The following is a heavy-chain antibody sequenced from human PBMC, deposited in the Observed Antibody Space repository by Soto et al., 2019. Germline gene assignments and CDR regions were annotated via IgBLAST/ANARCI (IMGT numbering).Heavy chain of an antibody. CDR2: IRGKAYGGTT. V-gene: IGHV3-49*04. D-gene: IGHD3-22*01. CDR1: GFTFSDYA. Sequence: GGSLRLSCTASGFTFSDYAMSWVRQAPGKGLEWVGFIRGKAYGGTTEYAASVKGRFTISRDDSKSIAYLQMNSLKTEDTAVYYCTRGRWLFYYYYGMDVWGQGTTVTVSS. CDR3: TRGRWLFYYYYGMDV. J-gene: IGHJ6*02.